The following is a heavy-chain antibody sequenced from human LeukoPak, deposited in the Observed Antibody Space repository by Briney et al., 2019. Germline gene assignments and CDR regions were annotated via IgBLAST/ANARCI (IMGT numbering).Heavy chain of an antibody. CDR1: GGSISSGGYH. D-gene: IGHD2-21*01. J-gene: IGHJ4*02. CDR3: AVYFVGGGGRGN. Sequence: SETLSLTCTVSGGSISSGGYHWSWIRQQPGKGLEWIGNEGSTYYNPSLESRLTISVDTSKNQFSLKLSSVTAADTAIYYCAVYFVGGGGRGNWGQGTLVTVSS. V-gene: IGHV4-31*03. CDR2: EGST.